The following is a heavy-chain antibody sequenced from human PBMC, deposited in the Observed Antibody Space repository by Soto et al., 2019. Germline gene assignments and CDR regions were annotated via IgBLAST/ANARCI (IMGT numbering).Heavy chain of an antibody. CDR3: ARDPPFCTTSCFDY. Sequence: GGSLRLSCVASGFTLSSYWMHWVRQAPGKGLVWVSCSNKDGSITKYADSVKGRFTISRDNAKNSLYLQMNSLRAEDTAVYYCARDPPFCTTSCFDYWGQGTLVTVSS. J-gene: IGHJ4*02. CDR1: GFTLSSYW. V-gene: IGHV3-74*03. CDR2: SNKDGSIT. D-gene: IGHD2-2*01.